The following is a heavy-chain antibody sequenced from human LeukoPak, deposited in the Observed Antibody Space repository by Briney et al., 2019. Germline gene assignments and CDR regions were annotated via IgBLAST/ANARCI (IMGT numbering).Heavy chain of an antibody. CDR2: ICSSGSHI. CDR3: AIEGRGNDSSSYIYANFNN. J-gene: IGHJ4*02. V-gene: IGHV3-48*01. CDR1: GFTFSSYS. Sequence: PGGSLRLSCAASGFTFSSYSMNWVRQAPGKGLEWVSHICSSGSHIYYADSVKGRFTISRDNAKNTLYLQMNSLRAEDTAVYYCAIEGRGNDSSSYIYANFNNWAKGTLFTVSS. D-gene: IGHD3-22*01.